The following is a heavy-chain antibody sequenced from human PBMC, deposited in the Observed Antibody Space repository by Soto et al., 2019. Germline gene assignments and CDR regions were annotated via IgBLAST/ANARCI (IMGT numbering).Heavy chain of an antibody. Sequence: QVQLVESGGGVVQPGRSLRLSCAASGFVFSNFAMHWVRQAPGMGLESVAAISYDGSNQYYADSVKGRFTISRDNSRNTLYMEMNSLRVEDTAVYYCAREMGGGYYETLDYWGQATLVTVSS. V-gene: IGHV3-30-3*01. J-gene: IGHJ4*02. CDR3: AREMGGGYYETLDY. CDR1: GFVFSNFA. D-gene: IGHD2-15*01. CDR2: ISYDGSNQ.